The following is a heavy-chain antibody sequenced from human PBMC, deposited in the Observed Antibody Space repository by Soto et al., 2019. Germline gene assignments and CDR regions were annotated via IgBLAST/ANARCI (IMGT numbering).Heavy chain of an antibody. CDR3: ARAYSGYDSFDY. Sequence: PSGTLALTFTVSGYYLNSSYFWSLIRQPPGKGLEWIGYIYYSGSTNYNPSLKSRVTISVDTSKNQFSLKLSSVTAADTAVYYCARAYSGYDSFDYWGQGTLVTVSS. V-gene: IGHV4-61*01. CDR2: IYYSGST. J-gene: IGHJ4*02. D-gene: IGHD5-12*01. CDR1: GYYLNSSYF.